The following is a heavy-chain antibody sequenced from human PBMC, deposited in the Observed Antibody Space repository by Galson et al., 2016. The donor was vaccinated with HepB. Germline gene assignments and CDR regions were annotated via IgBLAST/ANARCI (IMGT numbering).Heavy chain of an antibody. CDR2: IDPSDSYT. Sequence: QSGAEVKKSGESLRISCKGSGYTFTNYWITWVRPRPGKGPEWMGRIDPSDSYTKYSPSFQGHVTHSADKSINTAYMQWSSLEASDTAIYYCSREEGSSNGFNWVDPWGQGTLVTVSS. V-gene: IGHV5-10-1*01. CDR1: GYTFTNYW. CDR3: SREEGSSNGFNWVDP. J-gene: IGHJ5*02. D-gene: IGHD5-18*01.